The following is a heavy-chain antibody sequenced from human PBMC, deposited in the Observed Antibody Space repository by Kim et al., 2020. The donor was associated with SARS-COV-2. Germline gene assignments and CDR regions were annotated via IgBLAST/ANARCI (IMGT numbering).Heavy chain of an antibody. CDR3: AKARGKCSSTSCYSLWFDY. J-gene: IGHJ4*02. V-gene: IGHV3-23*01. D-gene: IGHD2-2*02. CDR2: ISGSGGST. Sequence: GGSLRLSCAASGFTFSSYAMSWVRQAPGKGLEWVSAISGSGGSTYYADSVKGRFTISRDNSKNTLYLQMNSLRAEDTAVYYCAKARGKCSSTSCYSLWFDYWGQGTLVTVSS. CDR1: GFTFSSYA.